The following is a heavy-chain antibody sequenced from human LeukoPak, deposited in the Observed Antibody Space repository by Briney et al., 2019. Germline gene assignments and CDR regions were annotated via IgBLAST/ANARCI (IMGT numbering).Heavy chain of an antibody. CDR3: ARDGSGGGWYRGGFDY. D-gene: IGHD6-19*01. Sequence: PGGSLRLSCAASGFTFSTYTMSWVRQAPGKGLEWVSVIYSGGSTYYADSVKGRFTISRDNSKNTLYLQMNSLRAEDTAVYYCARDGSGGGWYRGGFDYWGQGTLVTVSS. CDR1: GFTFSTYT. CDR2: IYSGGST. J-gene: IGHJ4*02. V-gene: IGHV3-53*01.